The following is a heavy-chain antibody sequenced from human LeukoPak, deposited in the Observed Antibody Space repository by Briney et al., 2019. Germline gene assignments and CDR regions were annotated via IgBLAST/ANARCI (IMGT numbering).Heavy chain of an antibody. CDR1: GYSFTTYW. D-gene: IGHD6-13*01. CDR2: IFPADSDT. Sequence: GESLKISCKGSGYSFTTYWIGWVRQMPGKGLEWIGVIFPADSDTRYSPSFQGQVTISADKSISTAYLQWSSLKASDTAMYYCASVYSSTSWDYWGQGTLVTVSS. CDR3: ASVYSSTSWDY. J-gene: IGHJ4*02. V-gene: IGHV5-51*01.